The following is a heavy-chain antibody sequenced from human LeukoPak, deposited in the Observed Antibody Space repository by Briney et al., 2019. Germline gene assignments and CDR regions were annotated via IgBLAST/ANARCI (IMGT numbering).Heavy chain of an antibody. CDR2: ISGDGGST. Sequence: PGGSLRLSCAASGFTFDDYAMHWVRQAPGKGLEWVSLISGDGGSTYYADSVKGRFTISRDNGKNSLYLQMNSLRTEDTALYYCAKAEANWGSDYFDYWGQGTLVTVSS. V-gene: IGHV3-43*02. CDR1: GFTFDDYA. J-gene: IGHJ4*02. D-gene: IGHD7-27*01. CDR3: AKAEANWGSDYFDY.